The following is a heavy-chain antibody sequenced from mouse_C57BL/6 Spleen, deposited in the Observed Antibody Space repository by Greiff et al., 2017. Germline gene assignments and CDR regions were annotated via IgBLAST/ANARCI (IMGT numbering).Heavy chain of an antibody. Sequence: EVQGVESGGGLVQPGGSMKLSCVASGFTFSNYWMNWVRQSPEKGLEWVAQIRLKSDNYATHYAESVKGRFTISRDDSKSSVYLQMNNLRAEDTGIYYCTDGSSYGYWGQGTTLTVSS. CDR3: TDGSSYGY. J-gene: IGHJ2*01. D-gene: IGHD1-1*01. V-gene: IGHV6-3*01. CDR2: IRLKSDNYAT. CDR1: GFTFSNYW.